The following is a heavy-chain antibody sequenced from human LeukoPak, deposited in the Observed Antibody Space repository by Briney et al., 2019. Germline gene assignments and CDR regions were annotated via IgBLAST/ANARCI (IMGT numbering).Heavy chain of an antibody. V-gene: IGHV1-69*06. Sequence: SVKVSCKASGGTFSSYAISWVRQAPGQGLEWMGGIIPIFGTANYAQKFQGRVTTTADKSTSTAYMELSSLRSEDTAVYYCARGDTAMDAFDIWGQGTMVTVSS. CDR3: ARGDTAMDAFDI. CDR1: GGTFSSYA. CDR2: IIPIFGTA. J-gene: IGHJ3*02. D-gene: IGHD5-18*01.